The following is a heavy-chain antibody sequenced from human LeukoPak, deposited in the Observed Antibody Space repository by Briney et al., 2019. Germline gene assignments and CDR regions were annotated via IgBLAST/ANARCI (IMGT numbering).Heavy chain of an antibody. CDR1: GFTSSSYA. CDR2: ISGSGGST. CDR3: ATAAVRIAVAVRFDY. Sequence: PGGSLRLSCAASGFTSSSYAMSWVRQAPGKGLEWVSAISGSGGSTYYADSVKGRFTISRDNSKNTLYLQMNSLRAEDTAVYYRATAAVRIAVAVRFDYWGQGTLVTASS. V-gene: IGHV3-23*01. J-gene: IGHJ4*02. D-gene: IGHD6-19*01.